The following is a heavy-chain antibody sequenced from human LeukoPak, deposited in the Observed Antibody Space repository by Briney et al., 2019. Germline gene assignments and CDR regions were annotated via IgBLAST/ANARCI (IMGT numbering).Heavy chain of an antibody. Sequence: GGSPRLSCAASGFPFSTYAMHWVRQAPGKGLEWVANIKQDGGEKYYLDSVKGRFTVSRGNAKNSLYLQMNSLRAEDTAVYYCARVGARQILEYWGQGTLVTVSS. CDR3: ARVGARQILEY. J-gene: IGHJ4*02. CDR1: GFPFSTYA. CDR2: IKQDGGEK. V-gene: IGHV3-7*01. D-gene: IGHD4-17*01.